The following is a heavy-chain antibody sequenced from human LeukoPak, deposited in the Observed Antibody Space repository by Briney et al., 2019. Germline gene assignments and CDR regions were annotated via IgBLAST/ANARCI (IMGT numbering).Heavy chain of an antibody. D-gene: IGHD5-12*01. V-gene: IGHV1-2*02. J-gene: IGHJ4*02. CDR2: INPNSGGT. Sequence: GASVKVSCKASGYTFTGYYMHWVRQAPGQGLEWMGWINPNSGGTNYAQKFQGRVTMTRDTSISTAYMDLSRLRSDDTAVYYCAKKLHGYTGNPLHWGQGTLVTVSS. CDR1: GYTFTGYY. CDR3: AKKLHGYTGNPLH.